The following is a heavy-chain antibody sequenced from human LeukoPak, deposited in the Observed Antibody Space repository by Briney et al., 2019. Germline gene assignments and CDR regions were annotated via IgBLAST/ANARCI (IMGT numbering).Heavy chain of an antibody. CDR3: AREGAKDYGSGSHDY. V-gene: IGHV3-23*01. CDR2: ISGSGGST. D-gene: IGHD3-10*01. Sequence: GGSLRLSCAASGSTFSSYAMSWVRQAPGKGLEWVSAISGSGGSTYYADSVKGRFTISRDNSKNTLYLQMNSLRAEDTAVYYCAREGAKDYGSGSHDYWGQGTLVTVSS. CDR1: GSTFSSYA. J-gene: IGHJ4*02.